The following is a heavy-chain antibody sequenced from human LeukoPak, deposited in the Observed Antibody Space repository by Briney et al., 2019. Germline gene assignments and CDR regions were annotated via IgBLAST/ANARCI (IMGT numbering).Heavy chain of an antibody. J-gene: IGHJ4*02. V-gene: IGHV4-59*01. D-gene: IGHD4-17*01. CDR2: IYYSGST. Sequence: SETLSFTCTVSGGSISSYYWSWIRQPPGKGLEWIGYIYYSGSTNYNPSLKSRVTISVDTSKNQFSLKLSSVTAADTAVYYCASFYGDYGDLHHYWGQGTLVTVSS. CDR1: GGSISSYY. CDR3: ASFYGDYGDLHHY.